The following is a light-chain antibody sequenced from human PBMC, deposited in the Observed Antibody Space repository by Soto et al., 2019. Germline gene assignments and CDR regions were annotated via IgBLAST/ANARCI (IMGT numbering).Light chain of an antibody. Sequence: DIQMTQSPSTLSASVGDRVTITCRASQSIGDSLAWYQQKPGKAPYLLISDVSSLERGVPSRFSGSGSGTEFTLTISRLQTDDFATYYCQQYNSYSPWTFGQGTKVEIK. J-gene: IGKJ1*01. CDR3: QQYNSYSPWT. CDR2: DVS. V-gene: IGKV1-5*01. CDR1: QSIGDS.